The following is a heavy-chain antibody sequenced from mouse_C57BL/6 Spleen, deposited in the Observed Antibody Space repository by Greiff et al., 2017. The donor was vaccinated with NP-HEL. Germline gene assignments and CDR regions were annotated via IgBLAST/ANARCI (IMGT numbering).Heavy chain of an antibody. CDR1: GYTFTGYW. J-gene: IGHJ4*01. CDR2: ILPGSGST. Sequence: QVQLQQSGAELMKPGASVKLSCKATGYTFTGYWIEWIGEILPGSGSTNYNEKFKGKATFTADTSSNTAYMQLSSLTTEDSAIYYCARWGNRGDAMDYWGQGTSVTVSS. CDR3: ARWGNRGDAMDY. V-gene: IGHV1-9*01.